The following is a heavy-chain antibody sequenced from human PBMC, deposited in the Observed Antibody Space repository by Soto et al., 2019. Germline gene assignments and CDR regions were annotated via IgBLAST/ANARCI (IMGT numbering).Heavy chain of an antibody. V-gene: IGHV1-3*01. CDR1: GYTFTSYA. J-gene: IGHJ4*02. CDR3: ARDPGYSYGYN. D-gene: IGHD5-18*01. Sequence: QVQLVQSGAEVKKPGASVKVSCKASGYTFTSYAMQWVRQAPGQRLEWMGWINAGNGNTNYSQKFQGRVTITRDTSASTAYMELSSLRSEDTAVYYCARDPGYSYGYNWGQGTLVTVSS. CDR2: INAGNGNT.